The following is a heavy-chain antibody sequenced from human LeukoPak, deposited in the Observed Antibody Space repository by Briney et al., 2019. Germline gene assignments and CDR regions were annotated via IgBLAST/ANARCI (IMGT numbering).Heavy chain of an antibody. CDR2: INHSGST. J-gene: IGHJ4*02. CDR1: GGSFSGYY. V-gene: IGHV4-34*01. D-gene: IGHD3-22*01. Sequence: SETLSLTCAVYGGSFSGYYWSWIRQPPGKGLEWIGEINHSGSTNYNPSLKSRVTISVDTSKNQFSLKLSSVTAADTAVYYCARGNYEGSLDYWGQGTLVTVPS. CDR3: ARGNYEGSLDY.